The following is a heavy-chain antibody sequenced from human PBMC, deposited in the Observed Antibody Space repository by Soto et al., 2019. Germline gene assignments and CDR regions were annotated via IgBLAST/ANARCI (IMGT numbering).Heavy chain of an antibody. J-gene: IGHJ4*02. CDR1: GGSISSGGYY. Sequence: SETLSLTCTVSGGSISSGGYYWSWIRQHPGKGLEWIGYIYYSGSTYYNPSLKSRVTISVDTSKNQFSLKLSSVTAADTAVYYCARDDEWSFDYWGQGTLVTAPQ. CDR3: ARDDEWSFDY. D-gene: IGHD3-3*01. CDR2: IYYSGST. V-gene: IGHV4-31*03.